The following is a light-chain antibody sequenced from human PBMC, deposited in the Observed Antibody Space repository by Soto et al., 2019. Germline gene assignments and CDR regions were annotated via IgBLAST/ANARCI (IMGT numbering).Light chain of an antibody. V-gene: IGLV2-8*01. Sequence: QSALTQPPSASGSPGQSVTISCTGTSSDVGGYNYVSWYQHHPGKAPKLMIFEVNKRPSGVPDRFSGSKFGNTASLTVSGLQAEDEADYYCNSYTGWIYVFGTGTKVTV. CDR3: NSYTGWIYV. CDR1: SSDVGGYNY. J-gene: IGLJ1*01. CDR2: EVN.